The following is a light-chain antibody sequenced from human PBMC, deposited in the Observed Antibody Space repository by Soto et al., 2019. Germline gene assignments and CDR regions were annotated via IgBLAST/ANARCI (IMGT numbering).Light chain of an antibody. J-gene: IGKJ5*01. CDR3: QQHNSFSIT. CDR1: QSIVRW. CDR2: DAS. V-gene: IGKV1-5*01. Sequence: DIQMTQSPSTLSASVGDRVTITCRASQSIVRWMAWYQQKPGKAPKLLIYDASSLETGVPSRFSGSRSGTDFTLTISSLQADDFATYYCQQHNSFSITFGQGTRLEIK.